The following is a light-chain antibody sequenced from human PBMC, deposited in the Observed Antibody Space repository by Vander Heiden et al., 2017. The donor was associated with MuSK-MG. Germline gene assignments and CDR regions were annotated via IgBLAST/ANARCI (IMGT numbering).Light chain of an antibody. CDR1: QSVSSN. Sequence: EIVMTQSPATLSVSPGERATLSCRASQSVSSNLAWYQQKPGQATRLLMHGASTRAIDIPARFSGSGSGTEFTLIISSLQSEDFAVYYCQQYNNWPGTFGQGTKVEI. CDR3: QQYNNWPGT. CDR2: GAS. V-gene: IGKV3-15*01. J-gene: IGKJ1*01.